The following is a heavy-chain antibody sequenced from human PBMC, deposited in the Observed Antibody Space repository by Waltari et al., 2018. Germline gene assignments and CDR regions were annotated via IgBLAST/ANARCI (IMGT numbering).Heavy chain of an antibody. CDR3: ARDREAVAEPDAFDI. D-gene: IGHD6-19*01. J-gene: IGHJ3*02. Sequence: QVQLVQSGAEVKKPGSSVKVSCKASGGTFSSYALSWVRQAPGQGLEWMGSIIPIFGTANYAQKFQGRVTITADKSTSTAYMELSSLRSEDTAVYYCARDREAVAEPDAFDIWGQGTMVTVSS. CDR1: GGTFSSYA. V-gene: IGHV1-69*08. CDR2: IIPIFGTA.